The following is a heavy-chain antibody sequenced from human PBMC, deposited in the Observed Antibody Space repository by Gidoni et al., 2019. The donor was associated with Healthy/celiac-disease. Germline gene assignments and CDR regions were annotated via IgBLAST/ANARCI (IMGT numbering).Heavy chain of an antibody. V-gene: IGHV3-9*01. Sequence: EVQLVASGGGLVQPGRSLILSCPASGSTFADSAMHWARHAPGKGLEWVSDISWNSGSIGYADSVKGRFTISRDNAKNSLYLQMNSLTAEDTALYYCAKDIGGDYDILTGYRPEYYFDYWGQGTLVTVSS. J-gene: IGHJ4*02. CDR1: GSTFADSA. CDR2: ISWNSGSI. CDR3: AKDIGGDYDILTGYRPEYYFDY. D-gene: IGHD3-9*01.